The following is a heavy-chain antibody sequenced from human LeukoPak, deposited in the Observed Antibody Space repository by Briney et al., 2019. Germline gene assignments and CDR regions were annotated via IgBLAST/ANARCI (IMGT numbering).Heavy chain of an antibody. D-gene: IGHD5-24*01. V-gene: IGHV3-48*03. CDR3: ARGALDAYDS. J-gene: IGHJ5*01. CDR1: GFSFRDYE. CDR2: ISITSNTI. Sequence: PGGSLRLSCAASGFSFRDYEMNWVRQAPGKGLEWVSYISITSNTIHYADSVKGRFTISRDNTKNSLHLQMTLLRADDTAVYYCARGALDAYDSWGQGTPVTVSS.